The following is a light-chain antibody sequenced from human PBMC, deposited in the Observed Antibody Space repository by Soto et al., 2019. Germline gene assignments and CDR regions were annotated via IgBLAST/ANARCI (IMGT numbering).Light chain of an antibody. CDR1: QSISSY. CDR3: QQSYSTRIT. J-gene: IGKJ5*01. V-gene: IGKV1-39*01. CDR2: AAS. Sequence: DIQMTQSPSTLSGSVGDRVTITCRASQSISSYLNWYQQKPGKAPKLLSYAASSLQSGVPSRFSGSGSGTDFTLTISSLQPEDFATYYCQQSYSTRITFGQGTLLEIK.